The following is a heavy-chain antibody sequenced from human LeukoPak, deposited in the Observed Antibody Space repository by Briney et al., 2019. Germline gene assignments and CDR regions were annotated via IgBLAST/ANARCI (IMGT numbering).Heavy chain of an antibody. J-gene: IGHJ3*02. Sequence: PSETLSLTCAVYGGSFSGYYCGWIRQPPGKGRGWIGYIYYSGSTNSNPSLKSRVTQSVVTSKNQYSVELSSVTAAGTAVYYCGRRKCSSCYMSIWGQGTMVAVSS. V-gene: IGHV4-59*08. CDR2: IYYSGST. CDR3: GRRKCSSCYMSI. CDR1: GGSFSGYY. D-gene: IGHD3-22*01.